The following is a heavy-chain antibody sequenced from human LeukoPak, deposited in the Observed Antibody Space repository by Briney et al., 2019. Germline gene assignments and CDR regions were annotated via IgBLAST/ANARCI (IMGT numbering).Heavy chain of an antibody. Sequence: ASVKVSCMASGYTFTGYYIHWVRQAPGQGLEWMGRINPSSGGTNYAQKFQGTVTMTRDTSISTAYMELSRLRSDDTAVYYCARKPEGMDVWGQGTTVTVSS. D-gene: IGHD1-14*01. CDR2: INPSSGGT. CDR1: GYTFTGYY. J-gene: IGHJ6*02. CDR3: ARKPEGMDV. V-gene: IGHV1-2*06.